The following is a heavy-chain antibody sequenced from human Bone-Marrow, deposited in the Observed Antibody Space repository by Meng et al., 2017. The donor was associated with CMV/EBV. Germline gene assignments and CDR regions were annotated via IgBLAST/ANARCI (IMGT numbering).Heavy chain of an antibody. CDR2: IKQDGSEK. CDR3: ARDYRDFWSGYNNWFDP. D-gene: IGHD3-3*01. J-gene: IGHJ5*02. Sequence: GESLKISCAASGFTFSSYWMSWVRQAPGKGLEWVANIKQDGSEKYYVDSVKGRFTISRDNARNSLYLQMNSLRAEDTAVYYGARDYRDFWSGYNNWFDPWGQGTLVTVSS. V-gene: IGHV3-7*01. CDR1: GFTFSSYW.